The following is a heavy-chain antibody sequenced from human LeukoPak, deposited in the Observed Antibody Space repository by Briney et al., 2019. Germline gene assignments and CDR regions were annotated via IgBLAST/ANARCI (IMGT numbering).Heavy chain of an antibody. CDR3: AKDPTYSSSWYYFDY. CDR1: GFTFDDYA. D-gene: IGHD6-13*01. Sequence: GRSLRLSCAASGFTFDDYAMHWVRQAPGKGLEWVSGISWNSGSIGYADSVKGRFTISRDNAKNSLYLQMNSLRAEDTALYYCAKDPTYSSSWYYFDYWGQGTLVTVSS. V-gene: IGHV3-9*01. CDR2: ISWNSGSI. J-gene: IGHJ4*02.